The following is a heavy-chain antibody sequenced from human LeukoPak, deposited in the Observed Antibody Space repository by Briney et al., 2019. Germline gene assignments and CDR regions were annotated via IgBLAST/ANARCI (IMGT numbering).Heavy chain of an antibody. V-gene: IGHV3-11*04. CDR3: ARGASAAAASFDY. CDR2: ISSSGSTI. CDR1: GFTFRGNY. J-gene: IGHJ4*02. D-gene: IGHD2-2*01. Sequence: GGSLRLSCAGSGFTFRGNYMNGVRQAPGKGLEWVSYISSSGSTIYYADSVKGRFTISRDNAKNSLYLQMNSLRAEDTAVYYCARGASAAAASFDYLGQGTLVTVSS.